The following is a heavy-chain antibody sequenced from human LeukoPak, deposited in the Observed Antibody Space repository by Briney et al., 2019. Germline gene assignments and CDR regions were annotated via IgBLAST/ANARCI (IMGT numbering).Heavy chain of an antibody. D-gene: IGHD3-22*01. CDR3: ARGGPYYYDSSGYYYPFDY. CDR2: IKEDGSEK. J-gene: IGHJ4*02. CDR1: GFTLHKHW. V-gene: IGHV3-7*03. Sequence: GGSLRLPCAASGFTLHKHWKSLVRQAPGEGLEGAGNIKEDGSEKYYVDSVKGRFTISRDNAKNSLYLQMNSLRAEDTALYYCARGGPYYYDSSGYYYPFDYWGQGTLVTVSS.